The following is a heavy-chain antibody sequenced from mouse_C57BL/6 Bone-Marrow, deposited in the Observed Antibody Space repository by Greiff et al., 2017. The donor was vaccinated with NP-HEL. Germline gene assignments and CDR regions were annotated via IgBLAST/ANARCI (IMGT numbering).Heavy chain of an antibody. V-gene: IGHV1-15*01. D-gene: IGHD4-1*01. CDR3: TRSSQLTGTGWFAY. J-gene: IGHJ3*01. Sequence: QVQLKQSGAELVRPGASVTLSCKASGYTFTDYEMHWVKQTPVHGLEWIGAIDPETGGTAYNQKFKGKAILTADKSSSTAYMELRSLTSEDSAVYYCTRSSQLTGTGWFAYWGQGTLVTVSA. CDR2: IDPETGGT. CDR1: GYTFTDYE.